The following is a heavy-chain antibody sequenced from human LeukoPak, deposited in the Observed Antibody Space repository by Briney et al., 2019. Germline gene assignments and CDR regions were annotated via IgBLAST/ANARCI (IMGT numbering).Heavy chain of an antibody. J-gene: IGHJ4*02. D-gene: IGHD1-26*01. Sequence: GGSLRLSCAASGFAVSSNYMSWVRQAPGKGLEWVSVIYSGGSTYYADSVKGRFTISRDNSKNTLYLQMNSLRAEDTAVYYCARGRSGSYYDYWGQGTLVTVSS. CDR2: IYSGGST. V-gene: IGHV3-66*02. CDR1: GFAVSSNY. CDR3: ARGRSGSYYDY.